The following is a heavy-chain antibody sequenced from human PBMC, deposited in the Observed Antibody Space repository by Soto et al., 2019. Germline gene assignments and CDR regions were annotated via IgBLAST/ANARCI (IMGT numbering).Heavy chain of an antibody. Sequence: GGSLRLSCAASGFTFSSYEMNWVRQAPGKGLEWVSYISSSGSTVFYADSVKGRFTISRDNAKNTLYLQMNSLRAEDTAVYYCVKASVPGTGWLDFWGQGTPVTVSS. CDR3: VKASVPGTGWLDF. CDR2: ISSSGSTV. CDR1: GFTFSSYE. J-gene: IGHJ5*01. V-gene: IGHV3-48*03. D-gene: IGHD6-19*01.